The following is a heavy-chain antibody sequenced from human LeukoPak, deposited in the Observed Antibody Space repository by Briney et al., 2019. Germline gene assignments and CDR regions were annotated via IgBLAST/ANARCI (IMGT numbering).Heavy chain of an antibody. V-gene: IGHV3-15*01. CDR3: TWMATVRTVDY. CDR2: ITYDGTT. D-gene: IGHD4-17*01. Sequence: GSLRLSCVVSGLKFSDAWMSWVRQAPGKGLEWVGRITYDGTTDYAAPVKGRFSISRDNSKNTFYLQMNSLQTDDTAMYYCTWMATVRTVDYWGQGTLVTVSS. CDR1: GLKFSDAW. J-gene: IGHJ4*02.